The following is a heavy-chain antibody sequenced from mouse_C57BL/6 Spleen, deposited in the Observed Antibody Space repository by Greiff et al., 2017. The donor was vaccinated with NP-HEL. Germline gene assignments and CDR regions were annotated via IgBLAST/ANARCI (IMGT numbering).Heavy chain of an antibody. CDR3: TRYGSSYS. V-gene: IGHV1-15*01. Sequence: QVQLQQSGAELVRPGASVTLSCKASGYTFTDYEMHWVKQTPVHGLEWIGAIDPETGGTAYNQKFKGKAILTADKSSSTAYMELRSLTSEDSAVYYCTRYGSSYSWGQGTLVTVSA. CDR1: GYTFTDYE. CDR2: IDPETGGT. D-gene: IGHD1-1*01. J-gene: IGHJ3*01.